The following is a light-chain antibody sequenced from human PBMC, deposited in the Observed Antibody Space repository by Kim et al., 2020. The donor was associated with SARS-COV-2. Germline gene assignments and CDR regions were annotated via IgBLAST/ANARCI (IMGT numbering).Light chain of an antibody. CDR1: QSISSY. J-gene: IGKJ2*01. CDR2: AAY. Sequence: DIQMTQSPSSLSASVGDRVTITCRASQSISSYLNWYQQKPGKAPKLLIYAAYSLQSGVPSRFSGSGSGTDFTLTISSLQPEDFATYYCQQSYSTPPRYTFGQGTKLEI. V-gene: IGKV1-39*01. CDR3: QQSYSTPPRYT.